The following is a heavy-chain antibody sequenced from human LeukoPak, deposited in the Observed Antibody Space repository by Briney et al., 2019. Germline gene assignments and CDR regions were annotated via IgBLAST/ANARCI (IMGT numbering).Heavy chain of an antibody. CDR1: GGSISSSNW. D-gene: IGHD3-3*01. Sequence: PSETLSLTCAVSGGSISSSNWWSWVRQPPGKGLEWIGEIYHSGSTNYNPSLKSRVTISVDTSKNQFSLKLSSVTAADTAVYYCARMYYDFWSGYYRDYWGQGTLVTVSS. CDR2: IYHSGST. V-gene: IGHV4-4*02. J-gene: IGHJ4*02. CDR3: ARMYYDFWSGYYRDY.